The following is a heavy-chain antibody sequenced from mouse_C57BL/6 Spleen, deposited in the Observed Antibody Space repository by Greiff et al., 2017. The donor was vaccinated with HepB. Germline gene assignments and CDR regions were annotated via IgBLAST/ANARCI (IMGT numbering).Heavy chain of an antibody. J-gene: IGHJ2*01. Sequence: VQLKESGPELVKPGASVKISCKASGYAFSSSWMNWVKQRPGKGLEWIGRIYPGDGDTNYNGKFKGKATLTADKSSSTAYMQLSSLTSEDSAVYFCAGASSGYGDYWGQGTTLTVSS. CDR3: AGASSGYGDY. V-gene: IGHV1-82*01. CDR1: GYAFSSSW. CDR2: IYPGDGDT. D-gene: IGHD3-2*02.